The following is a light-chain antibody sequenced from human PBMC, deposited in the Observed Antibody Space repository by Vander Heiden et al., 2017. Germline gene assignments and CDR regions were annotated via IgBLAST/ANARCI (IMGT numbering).Light chain of an antibody. CDR3: QVWDSDSDHYV. Sequence: SYVLTQPPSVSVAPGQTATITCWGNSIRDKAVHWYQQRPGQAPVLVVYDDGARPAGIPARFSGSNSGNTAILTIGRVEAGDEADYYCQVWDSDSDHYVFGPGTTVTVL. V-gene: IGLV3-21*02. J-gene: IGLJ1*01. CDR1: SIRDKA. CDR2: DDG.